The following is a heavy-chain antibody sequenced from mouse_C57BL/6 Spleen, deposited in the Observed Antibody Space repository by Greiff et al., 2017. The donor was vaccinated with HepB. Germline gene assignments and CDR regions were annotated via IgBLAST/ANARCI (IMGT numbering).Heavy chain of an antibody. CDR2: IYPGGGYT. J-gene: IGHJ4*01. CDR1: GYTFTNYW. D-gene: IGHD1-1*01. Sequence: ESGAELVRPGTSVKMSCKASGYTFTNYWIGWAKQRPGHGLEWIGDIYPGGGYTNYNGKFKGKATLTADKSSSTAYMQLSSLTSEDSAVYFCARGAPYYYGSSSYAMDYWGQGTSVTVSS. V-gene: IGHV1-63*01. CDR3: ARGAPYYYGSSSYAMDY.